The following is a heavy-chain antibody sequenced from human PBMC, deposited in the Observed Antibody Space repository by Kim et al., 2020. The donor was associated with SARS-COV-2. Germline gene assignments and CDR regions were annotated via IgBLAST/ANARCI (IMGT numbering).Heavy chain of an antibody. Sequence: GGSLRLSCAASGFTFSSYAMSWVRQAPGKGLEWVSAISGSGGSTYYADSVKGRFTISRDNSKNTLYLQMNSLRAEDTAVYYCAKDFYDYYDSSGLNWFDPWGQGTLVTVSS. CDR2: ISGSGGST. D-gene: IGHD3-22*01. CDR1: GFTFSSYA. V-gene: IGHV3-23*01. J-gene: IGHJ5*02. CDR3: AKDFYDYYDSSGLNWFDP.